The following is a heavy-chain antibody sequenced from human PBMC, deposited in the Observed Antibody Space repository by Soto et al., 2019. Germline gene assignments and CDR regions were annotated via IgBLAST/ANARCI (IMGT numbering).Heavy chain of an antibody. J-gene: IGHJ3*02. CDR1: GFTFSSYG. D-gene: IGHD3-10*01. Sequence: GGSLRLSCAASGFTFSSYGMHWVRQAPGKGLEWVAVIWYDGSNKYYADSVKGRFIISRDNSKNTLYLQMNSLRAEDTAVYYCARKGPGSGSYDAFDIWGQGTMVTVSS. CDR3: ARKGPGSGSYDAFDI. V-gene: IGHV3-33*01. CDR2: IWYDGSNK.